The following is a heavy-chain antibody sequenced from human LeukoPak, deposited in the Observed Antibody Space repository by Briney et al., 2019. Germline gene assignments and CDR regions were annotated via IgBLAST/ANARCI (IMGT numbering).Heavy chain of an antibody. J-gene: IGHJ5*02. D-gene: IGHD3-10*01. CDR2: MNPINGNT. CDR1: GFTFTSYD. CDR3: VRDGEGVAISVNYWFDP. V-gene: IGHV1-8*01. Sequence: GASVKVSCKASGFTFTSYDINWVRQATGQGHEWMGWMNPINGNTGYAQKFQGRVTMTRDTSISTAYMELRSLRSDDTAVYYCVRDGEGVAISVNYWFDPWGQGTLVTVSS.